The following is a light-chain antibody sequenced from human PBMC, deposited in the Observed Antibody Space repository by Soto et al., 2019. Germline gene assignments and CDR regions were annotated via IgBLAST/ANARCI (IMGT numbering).Light chain of an antibody. J-gene: IGKJ1*01. CDR1: QGIGDE. Sequence: AIQMTQSPSSLSASVGDRVTITCRASQGIGDELGWYQQKPGKAPKLLIYGASTLQSGVPSRFSGRGSGTDFTRTISSLQPEDFATYYCLQDYDFPWTFGQGTKVEIK. V-gene: IGKV1-6*01. CDR3: LQDYDFPWT. CDR2: GAS.